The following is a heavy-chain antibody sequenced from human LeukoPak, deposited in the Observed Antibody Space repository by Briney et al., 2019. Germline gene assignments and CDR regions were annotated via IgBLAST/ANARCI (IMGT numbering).Heavy chain of an antibody. CDR2: IYPGDSTT. V-gene: IGHV5-51*01. Sequence: GESLKISCKGSGYSFTNYWIGWVRQMPGKGLEWMGIIYPGDSTTTYSPSFQGQVTISADKSISTAYLQWSSLKASDTAMYYCARLLGSSSSNWFDPWGQGTLVTVSS. D-gene: IGHD6-6*01. J-gene: IGHJ5*02. CDR1: GYSFTNYW. CDR3: ARLLGSSSSNWFDP.